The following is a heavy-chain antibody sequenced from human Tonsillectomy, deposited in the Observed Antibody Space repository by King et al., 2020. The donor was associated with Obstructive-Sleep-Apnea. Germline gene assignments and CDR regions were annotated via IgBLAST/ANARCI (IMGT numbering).Heavy chain of an antibody. CDR3: ARQPRYYDNSPFDY. CDR2: IYPGDSDT. V-gene: IGHV5-51*01. D-gene: IGHD3-22*01. CDR1: GYSFTSYW. J-gene: IGHJ4*02. Sequence: QLVQSGAEVKKPGESLKIYCKGSGYSFTSYWIGWVRQMPGKGLELMGIIYPGDSDTRYIPSFQGQFTISADRSISTAYMQWSNLKASDTAMYYFARQPRYYDNSPFDYWGQGTLVTVSS.